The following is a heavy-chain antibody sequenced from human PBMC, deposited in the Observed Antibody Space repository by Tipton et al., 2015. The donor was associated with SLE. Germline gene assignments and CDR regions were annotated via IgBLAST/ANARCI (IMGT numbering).Heavy chain of an antibody. CDR1: GGSISSSSYY. CDR3: ARHTEPMYSSSAGSWFDP. J-gene: IGHJ5*02. CDR2: IYYSGST. V-gene: IGHV4-39*07. D-gene: IGHD6-6*01. Sequence: TLSLTCTVSGGSISSSSYYWGWIRQPPGKGLEWIGSIYYSGSTYYNPSLKSRVTISVDTSKNQFSLKLSSVNAADTAVYYFARHTEPMYSSSAGSWFDPWGQGTLVTVSS.